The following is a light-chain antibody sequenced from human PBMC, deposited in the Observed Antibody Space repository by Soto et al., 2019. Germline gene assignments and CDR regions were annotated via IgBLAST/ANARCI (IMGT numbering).Light chain of an antibody. Sequence: QCLLTQPPSASGTPGQRFTISCSGSISNIGSNYVYWYQQLPVTAPKLLIYGNYQRPSVVPDRFSGSKSGTSATLAISGLRSEDEADYFCAAWDDSLSGSSVFATGTKVTVL. J-gene: IGLJ1*01. CDR1: ISNIGSNY. V-gene: IGLV1-47*02. CDR2: GNY. CDR3: AAWDDSLSGSSV.